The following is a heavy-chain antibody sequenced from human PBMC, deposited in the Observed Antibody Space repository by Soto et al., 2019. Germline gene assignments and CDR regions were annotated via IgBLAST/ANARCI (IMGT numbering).Heavy chain of an antibody. D-gene: IGHD3-16*01. CDR3: AKVFSTRTFGPLDP. Sequence: PGGSLRLSCAASGFTFDDYGMHWVRQAPGKGLEWVSGISWNSGSIGYADSVKGRFIISRDNAKKFLYLQMNNLRADDTALYFCAKVFSTRTFGPLDPWGQGALVTVSS. CDR2: ISWNSGSI. J-gene: IGHJ5*02. V-gene: IGHV3-9*01. CDR1: GFTFDDYG.